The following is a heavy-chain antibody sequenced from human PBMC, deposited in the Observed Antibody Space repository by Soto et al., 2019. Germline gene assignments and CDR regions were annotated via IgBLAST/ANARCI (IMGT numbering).Heavy chain of an antibody. CDR3: ARLDRGSLDY. V-gene: IGHV3-21*01. CDR2: ISSSSSYI. Sequence: EVQLVESGGGLVKPGGSLRLSCAASGFTFSSHSMNWVLQAPGKGLEWVSSISSSSSYIYYADSVKGRFTISRDNAKNLVYLQMNSLRAEDTAVYYCARLDRGSLDYWGRGTLVTVSS. D-gene: IGHD6-25*01. J-gene: IGHJ4*02. CDR1: GFTFSSHS.